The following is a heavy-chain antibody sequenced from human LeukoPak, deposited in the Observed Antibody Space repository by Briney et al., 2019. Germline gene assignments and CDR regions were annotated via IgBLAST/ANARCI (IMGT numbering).Heavy chain of an antibody. Sequence: SETLSLTCTVSGGSISGSTYHWGWIRQPPGKGLEWIGSINYSGATYYNPSLESRVTISVDTSQNQFSLKVSPVTAADTAVYYCAPTYSCTWGGYEYWGQGTLVTVSS. J-gene: IGHJ4*02. CDR2: INYSGAT. D-gene: IGHD5-18*01. CDR1: GGSISGSTYH. V-gene: IGHV4-39*01. CDR3: APTYSCTWGGYEY.